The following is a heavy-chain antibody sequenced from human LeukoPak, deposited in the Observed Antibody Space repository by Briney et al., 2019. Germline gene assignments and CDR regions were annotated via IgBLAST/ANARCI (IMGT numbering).Heavy chain of an antibody. D-gene: IGHD2-2*01. V-gene: IGHV3-21*05. J-gene: IGHJ5*02. CDR2: ISSSSSYT. CDR3: ARAYCSSTSCYGWMLFDP. Sequence: GRSLRLSCAASGFTFSSYAMHWVRQAPGKGLEWVSYISSSSSYTNYADSVKGRFTISRDNAKNSLYLQMNSLRAEDTAVYYCARAYCSSTSCYGWMLFDPWGQGTLVTVSS. CDR1: GFTFSSYA.